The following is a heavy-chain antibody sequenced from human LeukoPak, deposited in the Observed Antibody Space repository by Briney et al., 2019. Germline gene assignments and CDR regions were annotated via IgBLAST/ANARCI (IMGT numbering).Heavy chain of an antibody. CDR1: GFTFSDYY. CDR3: ARFHYGDYVLDY. V-gene: IGHV4-59*01. Sequence: GSLRLSCAASGFTFSDYYMSWIRQAPGKGLEWIGYISYSGSTNYNPSLKSRITISLDTSKNQFSLRLSSVTAADTAVYYCARFHYGDYVLDYWGQGTLVTVSS. CDR2: ISYSGST. D-gene: IGHD4-17*01. J-gene: IGHJ4*02.